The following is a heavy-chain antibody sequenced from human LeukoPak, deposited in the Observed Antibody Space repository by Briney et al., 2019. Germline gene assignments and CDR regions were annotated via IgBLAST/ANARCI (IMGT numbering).Heavy chain of an antibody. V-gene: IGHV5-51*01. CDR3: ARLDCSSNSCYRDNYYGMDV. CDR2: VYPGDSDT. CDR1: GYSFTSYW. J-gene: IGHJ6*02. Sequence: GEPLKISCQGSGYSFTSYWIGWVRQMRGKGLEWVGIVYPGDSDTRYSPSFQGQVTISADKSIRTAYLQWSSLKASDTAMYYCARLDCSSNSCYRDNYYGMDVWGQGATVTVSS. D-gene: IGHD2-2*02.